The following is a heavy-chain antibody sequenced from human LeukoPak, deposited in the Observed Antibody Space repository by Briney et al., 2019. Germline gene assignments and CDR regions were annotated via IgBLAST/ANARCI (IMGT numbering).Heavy chain of an antibody. J-gene: IGHJ4*02. V-gene: IGHV4-39*01. Sequence: PSETLSLTCTLSDGSISSSSYYWGWIRQPPGKGLEWIGSIYYSGSTYYNPSLKSRVTISVDTSKNQFSLKLSSVTAADTAVYYCASSSTAMVTPFDYWGQGTLVTVSS. CDR3: ASSSTAMVTPFDY. D-gene: IGHD5-18*01. CDR1: DGSISSSSYY. CDR2: IYYSGST.